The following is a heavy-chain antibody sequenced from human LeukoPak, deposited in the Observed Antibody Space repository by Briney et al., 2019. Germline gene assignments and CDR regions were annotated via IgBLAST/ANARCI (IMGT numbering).Heavy chain of an antibody. Sequence: SQTLSLTCVLSRGCVSSNTASWTWIRQSPSRGLEWLGRTYYRSKWYNDYAVSLKSRISINPDTSKNQFSLQLNSVTPEDTAVYYCSRSDGASDFDYWGQGTLVTVSS. J-gene: IGHJ4*02. CDR2: TYYRSKWYN. CDR1: RGCVSSNTAS. V-gene: IGHV6-1*01. D-gene: IGHD5-24*01. CDR3: SRSDGASDFDY.